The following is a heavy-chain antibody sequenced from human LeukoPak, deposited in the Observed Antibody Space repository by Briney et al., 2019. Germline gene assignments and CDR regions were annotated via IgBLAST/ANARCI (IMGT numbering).Heavy chain of an antibody. J-gene: IGHJ4*02. D-gene: IGHD3-9*01. CDR3: ARQYYDILTGYLRIFDN. Sequence: SETLSLTCTVSGGSISSFYWSWIRQPPGKGLEWIGYIYYSGSTNYNPSLKSRVTISVDTSKNQFSLKLSSVTAADTAVYYCARQYYDILTGYLRIFDNWGQGTLVTVSS. CDR1: GGSISSFY. V-gene: IGHV4-59*08. CDR2: IYYSGST.